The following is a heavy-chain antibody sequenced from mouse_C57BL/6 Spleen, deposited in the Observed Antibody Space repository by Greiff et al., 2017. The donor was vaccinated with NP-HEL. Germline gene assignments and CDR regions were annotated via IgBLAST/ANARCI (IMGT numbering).Heavy chain of an antibody. V-gene: IGHV14-2*01. D-gene: IGHD2-2*01. CDR1: GFNIQDYY. J-gene: IGHJ1*03. Sequence: VQLQQSGAELVKPGASVKLSCTASGFNIQDYYMHWVKQRTEQGLEWIGRIDPEDGETKYAPKFQGKATITADTSSNTAYLQLSSLTSEDTAVYYCALVPMVTWWYFDVWGTGTTVTVSS. CDR3: ALVPMVTWWYFDV. CDR2: IDPEDGET.